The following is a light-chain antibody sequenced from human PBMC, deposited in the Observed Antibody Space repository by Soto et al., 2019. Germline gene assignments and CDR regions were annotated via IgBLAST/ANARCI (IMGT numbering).Light chain of an antibody. Sequence: QAVVTQSSSGSASLGSSVKLTCTLSSGHSSYIIAWHQQQPGKAPRYLMKLEGSGSYNKGSGVPDRFSGSSSGADRYLTISNLQFEDEADYYCETWDSNTRVFGGGTKLTVL. CDR1: SGHSSYI. V-gene: IGLV4-60*02. CDR3: ETWDSNTRV. J-gene: IGLJ2*01. CDR2: LEGSGSY.